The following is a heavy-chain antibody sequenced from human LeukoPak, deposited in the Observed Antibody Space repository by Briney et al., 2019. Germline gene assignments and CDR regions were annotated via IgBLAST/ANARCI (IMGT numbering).Heavy chain of an antibody. Sequence: PGGSLRLSCAASGFTVSSNYMSWVRQAPGKGLEWVSVIYSGGSTYYADSVKGRFTISRDNSKNTLYLQMNSLRAEDTAVYYCARDRFSGSYHLDAFDIWGQGTMVTVSS. D-gene: IGHD1-26*01. V-gene: IGHV3-53*01. CDR1: GFTVSSNY. CDR3: ARDRFSGSYHLDAFDI. J-gene: IGHJ3*02. CDR2: IYSGGST.